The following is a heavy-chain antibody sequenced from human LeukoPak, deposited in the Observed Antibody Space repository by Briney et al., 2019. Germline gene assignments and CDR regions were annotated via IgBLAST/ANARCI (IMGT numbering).Heavy chain of an antibody. CDR3: ARESEIYTYYYDSSGYVDY. Sequence: GGSLRLSCAASGFTFSSYSMNWVRQAPGKGLEWVSSIGSSSSYIYYADSVKGRFTISRDNAKNSLYLQMNSLRAEDTAVYYCARESEIYTYYYDSSGYVDYWGQGTLVTVSS. CDR1: GFTFSSYS. CDR2: IGSSSSYI. V-gene: IGHV3-21*01. J-gene: IGHJ4*02. D-gene: IGHD3-22*01.